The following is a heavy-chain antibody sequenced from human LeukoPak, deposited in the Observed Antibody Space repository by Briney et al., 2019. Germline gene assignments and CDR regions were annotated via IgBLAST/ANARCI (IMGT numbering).Heavy chain of an antibody. Sequence: PGGSLRLSCAASGFTFSSYSMNWVRQAPGKGLEWVSSISSSSSYIYYADSVKGRFTISRDNAKNSLYLQMNSLRAEDTAVYYCAGDQGGWFDPWGQGTLVTVSS. V-gene: IGHV3-21*01. J-gene: IGHJ5*02. D-gene: IGHD1-26*01. CDR3: AGDQGGWFDP. CDR1: GFTFSSYS. CDR2: ISSSSSYI.